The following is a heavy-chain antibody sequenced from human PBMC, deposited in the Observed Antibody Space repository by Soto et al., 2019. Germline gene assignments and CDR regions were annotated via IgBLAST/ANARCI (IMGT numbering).Heavy chain of an antibody. Sequence: ASVKVSCKASGYTFTSYAMHWVRQAPGQRLEWMGWINAGNGNTKYSQKFQGRVTITRDTSASTAYMELSSLRSEDTAVYYCARFGARGATLYYYGMDVWGQGTTVTVSS. V-gene: IGHV1-3*01. D-gene: IGHD1-26*01. CDR2: INAGNGNT. J-gene: IGHJ6*02. CDR3: ARFGARGATLYYYGMDV. CDR1: GYTFTSYA.